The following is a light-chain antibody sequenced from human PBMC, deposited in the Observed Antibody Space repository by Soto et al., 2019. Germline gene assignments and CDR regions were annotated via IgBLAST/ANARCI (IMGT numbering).Light chain of an antibody. J-gene: IGLJ2*01. V-gene: IGLV1-44*01. Sequence: QSVLTQPPSASGTPGQRVTISCSGSSSNIGSNTVNWYQKLPGTAPELLIYSNNQRPSGVPDRFSGSKSGTSASLAISGLQSEYEADYYCAAWDDSLDGHVVFGGGTKLTVL. CDR1: SSNIGSNT. CDR2: SNN. CDR3: AAWDDSLDGHVV.